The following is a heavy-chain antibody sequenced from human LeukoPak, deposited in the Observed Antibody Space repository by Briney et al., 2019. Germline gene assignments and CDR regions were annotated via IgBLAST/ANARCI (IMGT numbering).Heavy chain of an antibody. V-gene: IGHV4-39*02. CDR2: IYYSGST. D-gene: IGHD6-6*01. CDR3: AREALYSSSVDWFDP. J-gene: IGHJ5*02. Sequence: SETLSLTCTVPGGSISSSSYYWGWIRQPPGKGLKWIGSIYYSGSTYYNPSLKSRVTISVDTSKNQFSLKLSSVTAADTAVYYCAREALYSSSVDWFDPWGQGTLVTVSS. CDR1: GGSISSSSYY.